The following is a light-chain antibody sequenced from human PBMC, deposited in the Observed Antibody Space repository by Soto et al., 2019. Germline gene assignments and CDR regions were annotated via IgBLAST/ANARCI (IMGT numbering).Light chain of an antibody. V-gene: IGLV2-14*01. Sequence: QSALTQPASVSGSPGQSISMSGTGTSSDVGDNTYVSWYQQHPGKAPKLLIYEVSHRPSGVSPRFSGSKSGNTASLTISGLQAEDEADYYCSSYTASSTPLYVFGTGTKLTVL. CDR3: SSYTASSTPLYV. CDR2: EVS. J-gene: IGLJ1*01. CDR1: SSDVGDNTY.